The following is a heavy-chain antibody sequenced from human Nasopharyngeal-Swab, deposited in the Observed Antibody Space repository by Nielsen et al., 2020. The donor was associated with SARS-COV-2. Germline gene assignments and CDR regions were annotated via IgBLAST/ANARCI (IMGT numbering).Heavy chain of an antibody. J-gene: IGHJ6*03. D-gene: IGHD6-19*01. CDR2: ISSSSSYT. CDR3: ARNPRIAVAGRGTDDYYYMDV. V-gene: IGHV3-11*06. Sequence: GESLKISCAASGFTFSDYYMSWNRQAPGKGLEWVSYISSSSSYTNYADSVKGRFTISRDNAKNSLYLQMNSLRAEDTAVYYCARNPRIAVAGRGTDDYYYMDVWGKGTTVTVSS. CDR1: GFTFSDYY.